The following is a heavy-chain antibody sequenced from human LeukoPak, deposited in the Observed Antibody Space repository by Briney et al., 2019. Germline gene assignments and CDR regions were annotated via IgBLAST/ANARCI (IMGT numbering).Heavy chain of an antibody. Sequence: PGGSLRLSCAASGFTFSSYGMHWVRQAPGKGLEWVAVIWYDGSNKYYADSVKGRFTISRDNSKNTLYLQMNSLRAEDTAVYYCARSSYDFWSGYYQRGGYYYYMDVWGQGTMVTVSS. J-gene: IGHJ6*03. D-gene: IGHD3-3*01. CDR3: ARSSYDFWSGYYQRGGYYYYMDV. CDR1: GFTFSSYG. CDR2: IWYDGSNK. V-gene: IGHV3-33*01.